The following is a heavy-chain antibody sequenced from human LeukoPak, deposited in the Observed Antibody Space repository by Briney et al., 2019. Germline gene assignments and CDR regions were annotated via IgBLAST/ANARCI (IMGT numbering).Heavy chain of an antibody. J-gene: IGHJ4*02. V-gene: IGHV4-39*07. Sequence: SETLSLTCTVSGGSISTSNYYWGWIRQPPGKGLEWIGSIYYSGSTNYNPSLKSRVTISVDTSKNQFSLKLSSVTAADTAVYYCARVGQLGDFDYWGQGTLVTVSS. CDR1: GGSISTSNYY. CDR3: ARVGQLGDFDY. D-gene: IGHD6-13*01. CDR2: IYYSGST.